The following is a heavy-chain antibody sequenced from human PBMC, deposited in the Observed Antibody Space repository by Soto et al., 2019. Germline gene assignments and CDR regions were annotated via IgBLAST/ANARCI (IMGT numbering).Heavy chain of an antibody. J-gene: IGHJ4*02. CDR1: GGSLSSSNW. Sequence: SETLSLTCAVSGGSLSSSNWWSWVRQPPGKALEWLGEIFYSGSTKYNPSLNSRVTISADQSKNQLSLRLSYVTAADTAVYYCARETLTSGWPYWGQGTLVTVSS. CDR2: IFYSGST. D-gene: IGHD6-19*01. V-gene: IGHV4-4*02. CDR3: ARETLTSGWPY.